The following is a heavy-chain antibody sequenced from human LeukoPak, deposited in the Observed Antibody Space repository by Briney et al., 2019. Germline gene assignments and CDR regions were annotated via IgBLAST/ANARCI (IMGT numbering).Heavy chain of an antibody. CDR1: GFTFSSYA. D-gene: IGHD2/OR15-2a*01. Sequence: GGSPRLSCAASGFTFSSYAMSWVRQAPGKGLEWVSDISGSDGSTYYADSVKGRFTISRDNSKSTLYLQINSLRAEDTAVYYCAKDSAKKYDDYWGQGTLVTVSS. CDR3: AKDSAKKYDDY. J-gene: IGHJ4*02. V-gene: IGHV3-23*01. CDR2: ISGSDGST.